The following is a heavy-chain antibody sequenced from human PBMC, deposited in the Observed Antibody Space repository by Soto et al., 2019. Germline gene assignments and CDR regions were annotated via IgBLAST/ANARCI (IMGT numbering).Heavy chain of an antibody. CDR2: ISPYSLET. J-gene: IGHJ5*02. CDR3: ARAISTSRYNWFDP. CDR1: GYPFTSYG. Sequence: GASVKVSCKASGYPFTSYGITWVRQAPGQGLEWMGWISPYSLETNYAQKFQSRVTMTTDTSTTTAYMELSSLRSDDTAVYYCARAISTSRYNWFDPWGQGTLVTVSS. D-gene: IGHD2-2*01. V-gene: IGHV1-18*04.